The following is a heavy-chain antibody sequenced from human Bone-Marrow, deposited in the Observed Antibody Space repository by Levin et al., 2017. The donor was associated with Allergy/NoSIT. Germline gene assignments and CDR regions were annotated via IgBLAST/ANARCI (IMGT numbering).Heavy chain of an antibody. J-gene: IGHJ4*02. D-gene: IGHD3-3*01. CDR2: TYYRSKWDN. CDR3: ARDGVAGPRVFDS. Sequence: SETLSLTCAISGDSVSSNSVAWSWIRQSPSRGLEWLGRTYYRSKWDNDYAASVKGRITVNPDTSKNQFSLQLNSVTPEDTAVYYCARDGVAGPRVFDSWGQGTLVTVSS. CDR1: GDSVSSNSVA. V-gene: IGHV6-1*01.